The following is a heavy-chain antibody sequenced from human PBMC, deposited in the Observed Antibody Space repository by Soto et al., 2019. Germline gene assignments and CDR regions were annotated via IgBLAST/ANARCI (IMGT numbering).Heavy chain of an antibody. D-gene: IGHD6-6*01. Sequence: PSETLSLTCTVSGGSISSYYWSWIRQPPGKGLEWIGYIYYSGSTNYNPSLKSRVTISVDTSKNQFSLKLSSVTAADTAVYYCARSIRPSRLFDYWGQGTLVTVSS. V-gene: IGHV4-59*01. CDR2: IYYSGST. CDR3: ARSIRPSRLFDY. CDR1: GGSISSYY. J-gene: IGHJ4*02.